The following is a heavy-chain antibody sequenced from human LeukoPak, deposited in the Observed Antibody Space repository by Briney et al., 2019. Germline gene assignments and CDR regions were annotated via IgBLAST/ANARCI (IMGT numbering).Heavy chain of an antibody. D-gene: IGHD2-15*01. Sequence: GGSLRLSCVASGFTFSSFEMNWVRQAPGKGLEWVSYISSSGTTIYYADSVKGRFTVSRDNAKNSLYPQMNSLRAEGTAVYYCARVSLLALWYWGQGTVVTVSS. CDR2: ISSSGTTI. J-gene: IGHJ4*02. CDR1: GFTFSSFE. CDR3: ARVSLLALWY. V-gene: IGHV3-48*03.